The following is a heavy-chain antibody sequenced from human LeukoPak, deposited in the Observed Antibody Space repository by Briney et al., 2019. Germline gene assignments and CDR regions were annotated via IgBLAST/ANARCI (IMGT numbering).Heavy chain of an antibody. J-gene: IGHJ4*02. D-gene: IGHD5-18*01. CDR2: ISYGNT. V-gene: IGHV4-59*01. CDR1: GGSISTYY. CDR3: ARDKAHSYGRYFDH. Sequence: SETLSLTCSVAGGSISTYYWNWIRQTPGKGLEWIGHISYGNTDYNPSLKSRVTISVDTSKNQTSVTAADTAVYYCARDKAHSYGRYFDHWGQGALVIVSS.